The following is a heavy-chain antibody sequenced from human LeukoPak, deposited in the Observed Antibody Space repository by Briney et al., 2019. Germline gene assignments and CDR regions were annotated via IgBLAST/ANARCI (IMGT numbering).Heavy chain of an antibody. CDR1: GFTFSIYW. CDR2: IKQDGSEK. J-gene: IGHJ4*02. D-gene: IGHD6-19*01. V-gene: IGHV3-7*01. CDR3: ARVRAVAGLDY. Sequence: PGGSLRLSCAASGFTFSIYWMSWVRQAPGKGLEWVANIKQDGSEKYYVDSVKGRFTISRDNAKSSLYLQMNSLRAEDTAVYYCARVRAVAGLDYWGQGTLVTVSS.